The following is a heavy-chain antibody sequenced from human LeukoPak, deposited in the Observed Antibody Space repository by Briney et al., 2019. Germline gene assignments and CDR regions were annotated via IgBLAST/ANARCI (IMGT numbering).Heavy chain of an antibody. CDR1: GFTFSSSA. V-gene: IGHV3-23*01. CDR2: ISNNGGYT. D-gene: IGHD2-15*01. Sequence: GGSLRLSCAASGFTFSSSAMSWVRQAPGKGLEWVSAISNNGGYTYYADSVQGRFTISRDNSKSTLCLQMNSLRAEDTAVYYCAKQLGYCSDGSCYFPYWGQGTLVTVAS. CDR3: AKQLGYCSDGSCYFPY. J-gene: IGHJ4*02.